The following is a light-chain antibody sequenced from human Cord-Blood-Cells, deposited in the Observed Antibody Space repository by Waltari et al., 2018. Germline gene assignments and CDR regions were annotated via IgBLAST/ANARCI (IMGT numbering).Light chain of an antibody. Sequence: DIVMPQSPATLSVSPGERATLSCRARQSVSSNLAWYQQKPGQAPRLLIYGASTRATGIPARVSGSGAGTEFTLTISSLQSEDFAVYYCQQYKNWPPKTFGQGTKVEIK. CDR1: QSVSSN. V-gene: IGKV3-15*01. J-gene: IGKJ1*01. CDR2: GAS. CDR3: QQYKNWPPKT.